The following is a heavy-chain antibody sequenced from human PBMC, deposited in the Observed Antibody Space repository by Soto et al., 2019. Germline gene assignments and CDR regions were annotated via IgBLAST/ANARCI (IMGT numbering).Heavy chain of an antibody. V-gene: IGHV3-66*01. D-gene: IGHD5-18*01. CDR3: ARDRDSYGYMDV. CDR1: GFTVSSNY. J-gene: IGHJ6*03. CDR2: IYSGGST. Sequence: GGSLRLSCAASGFTVSSNYMSWVRQAPGKGLEWVSVIYSGGSTYYADSVKGRFTISRDNSKNTLYLQMNSLRAEDTAVYYCARDRDSYGYMDVWGKGTSVTVSS.